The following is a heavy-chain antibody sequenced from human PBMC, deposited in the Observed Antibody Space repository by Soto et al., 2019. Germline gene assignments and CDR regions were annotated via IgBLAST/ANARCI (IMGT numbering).Heavy chain of an antibody. J-gene: IGHJ4*02. CDR2: ISGSGGST. V-gene: IGHV3-23*01. Sequence: GGSLRLSCAASGFTFSSYAMSWVRQAPGKGLEWVSAISGSGGSTYYAYSVKGRFTISRDNSKNTLFLQMNSLRAEDTAVYYCAKDLYLGYCSSTSCSKSDYWGQGTLVTVSS. D-gene: IGHD2-2*01. CDR1: GFTFSSYA. CDR3: AKDLYLGYCSSTSCSKSDY.